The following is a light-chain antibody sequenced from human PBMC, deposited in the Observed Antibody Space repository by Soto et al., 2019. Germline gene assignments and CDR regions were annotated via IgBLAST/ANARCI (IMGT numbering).Light chain of an antibody. CDR2: DTS. CDR1: TGAVTSSHY. V-gene: IGLV7-46*01. CDR3: LLAYITFRV. Sequence: QAVVTQEPSLTVSPGGTITLTCGSSTGAVTSSHYSYWFQQKPGQAPRTLIFDTSNTYSWTPARFSGSLLGGKAALTLSGAQAEDEADYYCLLAYITFRVFGGGTQLTVL. J-gene: IGLJ2*01.